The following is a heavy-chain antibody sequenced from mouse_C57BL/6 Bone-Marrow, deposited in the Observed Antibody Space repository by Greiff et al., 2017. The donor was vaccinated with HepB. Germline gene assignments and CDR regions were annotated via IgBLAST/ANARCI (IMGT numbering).Heavy chain of an antibody. V-gene: IGHV1-69*01. CDR1: GYTFTSYW. J-gene: IGHJ2*01. D-gene: IGHD2-4*01. CDR2: IDPSDSYT. CDR3: AREGGSTMITTYYFDY. Sequence: QVQLKESGAELVMPGASVKLSCKASGYTFTSYWMHWVKQRPGQGLEWIGEIDPSDSYTNYNQKFKGKSTLTVDKSSSTAYMQLSSLTSEDSAVYYCAREGGSTMITTYYFDYWGQGTTLTVSS.